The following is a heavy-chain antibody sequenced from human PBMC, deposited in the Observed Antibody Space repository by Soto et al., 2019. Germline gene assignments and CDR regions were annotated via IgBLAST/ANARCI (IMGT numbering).Heavy chain of an antibody. CDR1: GFTFSSYW. CDR2: IKQDGSEE. Sequence: PASGFTFSSYWMSWVRQAPGKGLECVANIKQDGSEEYYVDSVKGRFTISRDNAKNSLYLQMNSLRAEDTAAYYCARERSVVAVAAPFRYYYYYSMDVWGQGPRVTVSS. CDR3: ARERSVVAVAAPFRYYYYYSMDV. V-gene: IGHV3-7*01. D-gene: IGHD6-19*01. J-gene: IGHJ6*02.